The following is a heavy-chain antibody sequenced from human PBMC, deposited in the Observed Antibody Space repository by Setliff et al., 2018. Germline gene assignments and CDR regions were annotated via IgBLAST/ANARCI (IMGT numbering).Heavy chain of an antibody. Sequence: PSETLSLTCTVSGGSVSSGSYYWSWIRQPAGKGLEWIGRIYTSGSTNYNPSLKSRVAISVDTSKNQFSLRLSSATAADTAVYYCAKEGYYDHFGYYHYYFDFWGQGTRVTVSA. CDR1: GGSVSSGSYY. CDR2: IYTSGST. D-gene: IGHD3-22*01. CDR3: AKEGYYDHFGYYHYYFDF. J-gene: IGHJ4*02. V-gene: IGHV4-61*02.